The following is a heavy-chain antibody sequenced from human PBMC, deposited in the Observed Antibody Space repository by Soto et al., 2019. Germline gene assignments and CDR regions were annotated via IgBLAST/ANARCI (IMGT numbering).Heavy chain of an antibody. D-gene: IGHD2-21*01. V-gene: IGHV1-69*01. CDR2: INPMSRTA. J-gene: IGHJ4*02. CDR3: VRGTYCGASCYFAREY. Sequence: VQLVQSGSEVKKPGSSVKVSCKASGDTSTTYVVSWVRQAPGNGLEWMGGINPMSRTAKYAEKYSGRVTITADEATKTVYLDLPPLRFEDTAAYFCVRGTYCGASCYFAREYWGQGTLVAVSS. CDR1: GDTSTTYV.